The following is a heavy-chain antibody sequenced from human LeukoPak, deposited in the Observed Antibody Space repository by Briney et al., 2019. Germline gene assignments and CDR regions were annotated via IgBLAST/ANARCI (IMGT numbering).Heavy chain of an antibody. D-gene: IGHD3-22*01. CDR3: ARGDYYDSSGYYYVRY. CDR2: MYFGGNT. Sequence: KPSETLSLTCTVSGGSISSYYWSWIRQPPGKGLEWIGYMYFGGNTYYNPSLKSRVTISADTSKNQFSLKLSSVTAADTAVYYCARGDYYDSSGYYYVRYWGQGTQVTVSS. J-gene: IGHJ4*02. CDR1: GGSISSYY. V-gene: IGHV4-59*06.